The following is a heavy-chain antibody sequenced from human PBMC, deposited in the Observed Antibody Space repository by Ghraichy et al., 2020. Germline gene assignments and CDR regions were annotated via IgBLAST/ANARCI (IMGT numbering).Heavy chain of an antibody. CDR3: ARDRYDYGDSYWYFDL. J-gene: IGHJ2*01. V-gene: IGHV4-59*01. CDR1: GGSISPYY. D-gene: IGHD4-17*01. Sequence: SETLSLTCTVSGGSISPYYWSWIRQPPDKGLEWIGYVYFTGSTNSNPSLKSRVTISVDTSRNQFSLKLSSVTAADTAVYYCARDRYDYGDSYWYFDLWGHGTLVTVSS. CDR2: VYFTGST.